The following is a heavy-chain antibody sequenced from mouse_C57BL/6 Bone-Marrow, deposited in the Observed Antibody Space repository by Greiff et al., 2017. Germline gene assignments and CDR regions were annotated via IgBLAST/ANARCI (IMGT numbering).Heavy chain of an antibody. CDR3: AREDYGNYSYYFDY. CDR2: IYPRSGNT. V-gene: IGHV1-81*01. D-gene: IGHD2-1*01. Sequence: LEESGAELARPGASVKLSCKASGYTFTSYGISWVKQRPGQGLEWIGEIYPRSGNTYYNEKFKGKATLTADKSSSTAYMELRSLTSEDSAVYFGAREDYGNYSYYFDYWGQGTTLTVSS. J-gene: IGHJ2*01. CDR1: GYTFTSYG.